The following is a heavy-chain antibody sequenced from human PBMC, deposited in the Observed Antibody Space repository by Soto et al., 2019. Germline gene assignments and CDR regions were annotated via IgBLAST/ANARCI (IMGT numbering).Heavy chain of an antibody. V-gene: IGHV3-21*01. D-gene: IGHD2-2*01. CDR1: GFTFSSYS. Sequence: EVQLVESGGGLVKPGGSLRLSCAASGFTFSSYSMNWVRQAPGKGLEWVSSISSSSSYIYYADSVKGRFTISRDNDKNSLYLQMNSLRAEDTAVYYCARERYCSSTSCYSGSGGFDYWGQGTLVTVSS. CDR3: ARERYCSSTSCYSGSGGFDY. CDR2: ISSSSSYI. J-gene: IGHJ4*02.